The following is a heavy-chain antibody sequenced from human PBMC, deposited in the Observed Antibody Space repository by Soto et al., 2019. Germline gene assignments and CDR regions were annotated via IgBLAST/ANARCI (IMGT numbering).Heavy chain of an antibody. D-gene: IGHD5-12*01. CDR3: ARESGVLTRDGYNRGAFDY. J-gene: IGHJ4*02. CDR2: IWYDGSNK. CDR1: GFTFSSYG. Sequence: QVQLVESGGGVVQPGRSLRLSCAASGFTFSSYGMHGVRQAPGKGLEWVAVIWYDGSNKYYADSVKGRFTISRDNSNNTLYLQMNSLRAEDTAVYYWARESGVLTRDGYNRGAFDYWGQGTLVTVSS. V-gene: IGHV3-33*01.